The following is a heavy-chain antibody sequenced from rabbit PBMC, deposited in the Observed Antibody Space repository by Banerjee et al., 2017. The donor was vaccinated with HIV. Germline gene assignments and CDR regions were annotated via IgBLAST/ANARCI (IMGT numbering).Heavy chain of an antibody. CDR3: ARDLAGVIGWNFNL. D-gene: IGHD4-1*01. J-gene: IGHJ4*01. V-gene: IGHV1S45*01. CDR1: EFDLSINV. CDR2: IYRGSGGST. Sequence: QEQLVESGGGLVQPEGSLTLTCKASEFDLSINVMCWVRQAPGKGLEWIACIYRGSGGSTQYANWAKGRFTISRTSSTTVALQMTSLTAADTATYFCARDLAGVIGWNFNLWGPGTLVTVS.